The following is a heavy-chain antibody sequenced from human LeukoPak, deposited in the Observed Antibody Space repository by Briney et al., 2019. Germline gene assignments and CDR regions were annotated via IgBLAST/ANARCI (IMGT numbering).Heavy chain of an antibody. Sequence: PGGSLRLSCAASGFTVITNDMTWVRQAPGKGLEWVSVLYSDGNTKYADSVQGRFTISRDNSKSTLYLEMNSLSPDDTAVYYCARGVEPLAANTLAYWGQGTLVTASS. CDR3: ARGVEPLAANTLAY. V-gene: IGHV3-53*01. CDR1: GFTVITND. J-gene: IGHJ4*02. D-gene: IGHD1-14*01. CDR2: LYSDGNT.